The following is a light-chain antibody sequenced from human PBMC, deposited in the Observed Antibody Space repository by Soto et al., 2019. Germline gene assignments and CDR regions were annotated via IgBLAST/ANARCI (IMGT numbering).Light chain of an antibody. CDR1: SSNIGSNT. CDR2: SNN. Sequence: QAVVTQPPSASGTPGQRVTISCSGSSSNIGSNTVNWYQQLPGTAPKLLIYSNNQRPSGVPDRFSGSKSGTSASLAISGLQSEDEADYYCAAWDDRLNGYVFGTGTKLPVL. J-gene: IGLJ1*01. V-gene: IGLV1-44*01. CDR3: AAWDDRLNGYV.